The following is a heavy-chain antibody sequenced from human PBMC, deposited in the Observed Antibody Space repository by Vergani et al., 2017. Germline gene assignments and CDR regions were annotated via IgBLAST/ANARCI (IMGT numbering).Heavy chain of an antibody. CDR3: ARDRGEPAALFDY. V-gene: IGHV3-9*01. Sequence: EVQLVESGGGLVQPGRSLRLSCAASGFTFDDYAMHWVRQAPGKGLEWVSGISWNSGSIGYADSVKGRFTISRDNAKNSLYLQMNSLRAEDTAVYYCARDRGEPAALFDYWGQGTLVTVSS. CDR2: ISWNSGSI. CDR1: GFTFDDYA. D-gene: IGHD2-2*01. J-gene: IGHJ4*02.